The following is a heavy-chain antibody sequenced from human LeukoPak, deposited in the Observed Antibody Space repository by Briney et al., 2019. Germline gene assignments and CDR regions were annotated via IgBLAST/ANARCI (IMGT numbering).Heavy chain of an antibody. CDR3: ARGLFVDNEKYDAFDI. J-gene: IGHJ3*02. D-gene: IGHD3-10*02. V-gene: IGHV3-48*04. Sequence: GGSLRLSCAASGFTFSSYSMNWVRQAPGKGLEWVSYISSSSSTIYYADSVKGRFTISRDSAKNSLYLQMNSLRAEDTAVYYCARGLFVDNEKYDAFDIWGQGTMITVSS. CDR2: ISSSSSTI. CDR1: GFTFSSYS.